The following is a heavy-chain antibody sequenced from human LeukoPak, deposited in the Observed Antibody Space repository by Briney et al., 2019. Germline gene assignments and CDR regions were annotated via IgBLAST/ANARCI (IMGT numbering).Heavy chain of an antibody. CDR3: AKRLPIAAAGTRSYYYYMDV. D-gene: IGHD6-13*01. CDR1: GFTFSSYA. J-gene: IGHJ6*03. V-gene: IGHV3-23*01. CDR2: ISGRGDYT. Sequence: GGSLRLSCAASGFTFSSYAMSWVRQAPGKGLEWVSTISGRGDYTYYADSVKGRFTISRDNSKNTLYLQMNSLRAEDTAVYYCAKRLPIAAAGTRSYYYYMDVWGKGTTVTISS.